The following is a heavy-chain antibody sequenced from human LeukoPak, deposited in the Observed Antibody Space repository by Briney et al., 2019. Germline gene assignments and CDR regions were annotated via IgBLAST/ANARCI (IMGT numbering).Heavy chain of an antibody. D-gene: IGHD3-10*01. J-gene: IGHJ4*02. CDR2: ISGSGGST. Sequence: PGGSLRLSCAASGFTFSSYAMSWVRQAPGKGLEWVSAISGSGGSTYYADSVKGRFTISRDNSKNTLYLQMNSLRAEDTAVYYCAKEGSALWFGELSYYFDFWGQGTLVTVSS. V-gene: IGHV3-23*01. CDR3: AKEGSALWFGELSYYFDF. CDR1: GFTFSSYA.